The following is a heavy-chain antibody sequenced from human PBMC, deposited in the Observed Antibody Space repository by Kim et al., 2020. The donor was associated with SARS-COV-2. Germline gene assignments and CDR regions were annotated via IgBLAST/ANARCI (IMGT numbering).Heavy chain of an antibody. D-gene: IGHD1-26*01. Sequence: AQKFQGRVTITADESTSTAYMELSSLRSEDTAVYYCARDLGNYYYYGMDVWGQGTTVTVSS. CDR3: ARDLGNYYYYGMDV. J-gene: IGHJ6*02. V-gene: IGHV1-69*01.